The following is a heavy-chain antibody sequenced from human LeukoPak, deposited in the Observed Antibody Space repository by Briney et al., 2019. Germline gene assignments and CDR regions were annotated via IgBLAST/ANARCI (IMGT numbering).Heavy chain of an antibody. CDR1: GFTFSSYA. CDR3: ARDRPSSVVGDGFDI. CDR2: ISYDGSNK. J-gene: IGHJ3*02. V-gene: IGHV3-30-3*01. Sequence: PGRSLRLSCAASGFTFSSYAMHWVRQAPGKGLEWVAVISYDGSNKYYADSVKGRFTISRDNSKNTLYLQMNSLRDEDTAVYYCARDRPSSVVGDGFDIWGQGTMVTVSS. D-gene: IGHD2-2*01.